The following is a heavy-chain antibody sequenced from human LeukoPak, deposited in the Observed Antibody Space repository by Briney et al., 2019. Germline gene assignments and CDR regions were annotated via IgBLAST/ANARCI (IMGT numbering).Heavy chain of an antibody. CDR1: GFSFTSYW. Sequence: GESLKISCKGSGFSFTSYWIGWVRQMPGKGLEWMGIIYPSDSDTRYSPSFQGQVTISADRSISTAYLQWSSLKASDTAIYYCARHIEGDLLQDYWGQGTLVTVSS. CDR2: IYPSDSDT. D-gene: IGHD1-26*01. J-gene: IGHJ4*02. CDR3: ARHIEGDLLQDY. V-gene: IGHV5-51*01.